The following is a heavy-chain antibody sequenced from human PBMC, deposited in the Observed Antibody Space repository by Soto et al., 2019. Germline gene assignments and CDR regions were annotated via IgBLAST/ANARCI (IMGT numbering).Heavy chain of an antibody. Sequence: ASVKVSCKASGGTFNTYAISWVRQAPGQGLEWMGGIIPIFGKANYAQKFQGRVTITADETTSTAYMELSSLRSEDTAVYYCANXLGPDTGMAYYYYNVDVWGQGTTVTVSS. CDR1: GGTFNTYA. CDR3: ANXLGPDTGMAYYYYNVDV. J-gene: IGHJ6*02. CDR2: IIPIFGKA. V-gene: IGHV1-69*13. D-gene: IGHD5-18*01.